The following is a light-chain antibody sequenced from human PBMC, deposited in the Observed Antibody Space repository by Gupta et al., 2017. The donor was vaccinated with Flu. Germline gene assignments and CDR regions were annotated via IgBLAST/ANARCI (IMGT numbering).Light chain of an antibody. J-gene: IGKJ4*01. Sequence: DIVMTQTPLSLYVTPGQPASISCKSSQSLLHSDGKYFFWYLERPGQPPQLLIHEGSNRGSGVPDRISDSRFWTDFTLKISRVEAEDVVIYYCRQRLQVPISFGGGSKVEIK. CDR2: EGS. CDR3: RQRLQVPIS. CDR1: QSLLHSDGKY. V-gene: IGKV2D-29*01.